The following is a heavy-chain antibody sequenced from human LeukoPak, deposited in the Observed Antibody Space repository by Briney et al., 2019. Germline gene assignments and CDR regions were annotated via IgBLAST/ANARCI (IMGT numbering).Heavy chain of an antibody. D-gene: IGHD6-13*01. V-gene: IGHV3-23*01. J-gene: IGHJ4*02. CDR1: GFRFSTYA. CDR2: ISGSTGLT. CDR3: AKSDPLMTAAGIFDS. Sequence: GGSLRLSCAASGFRFSTYAMSWVRRAPGKGLEWVSGISGSTGLTYYADSVKGRFTISRDNSKDTVHLQMNTLRAEDTAVYYCAKSDPLMTAAGIFDSWGQGTLVTVSS.